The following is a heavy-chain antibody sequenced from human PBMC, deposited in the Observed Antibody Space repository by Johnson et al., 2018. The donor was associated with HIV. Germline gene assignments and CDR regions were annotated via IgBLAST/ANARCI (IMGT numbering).Heavy chain of an antibody. J-gene: IGHJ3*02. CDR1: GFTFSSYA. CDR3: ARSGDSIGSFWAGGAFDI. D-gene: IGHD3/OR15-3a*01. V-gene: IGHV3-30-3*01. Sequence: QMQLVESGGGVVQPGRSLRLSCEASGFTFSSYAMHWVRQAPGKGLEWVTIISYDGSNKYYADSVKGRFTISRDNSKNTLYLQMNSLRAEDTAVYYCARSGDSIGSFWAGGAFDIWGQGTMVTVSS. CDR2: ISYDGSNK.